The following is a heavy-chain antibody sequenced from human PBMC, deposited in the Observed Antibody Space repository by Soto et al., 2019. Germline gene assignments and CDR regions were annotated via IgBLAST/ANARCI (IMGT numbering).Heavy chain of an antibody. CDR2: ISSSSSTI. Sequence: GGSLRLSCAASGFTFSSYSMNWVRQAPGKGLEWVSYISSSSSTIYYADSVKGRFTISRDNSKNTLYLQMNSLRAEDTAVYYCAKAPQLVQRPAWFDYWGQGTLVTVSS. CDR1: GFTFSSYS. V-gene: IGHV3-48*01. CDR3: AKAPQLVQRPAWFDY. J-gene: IGHJ4*02. D-gene: IGHD6-13*01.